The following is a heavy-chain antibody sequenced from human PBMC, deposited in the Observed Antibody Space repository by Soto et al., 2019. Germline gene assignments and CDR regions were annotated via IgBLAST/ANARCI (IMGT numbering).Heavy chain of an antibody. V-gene: IGHV4-34*01. J-gene: IGHJ5*02. CDR3: ARGSPKVVEPTARGVWFVP. D-gene: IGHD1-1*01. CDR1: GGSFSGYF. Sequence: SETLSLTCAAYGGSFSGYFWTWFRQPPGKGLEWIGEINESGNTNYSPSLKSRVTISVDTSKNQFSLKLHSVTAADTALYYCARGSPKVVEPTARGVWFVPWGQGTLVTVSS. CDR2: INESGNT.